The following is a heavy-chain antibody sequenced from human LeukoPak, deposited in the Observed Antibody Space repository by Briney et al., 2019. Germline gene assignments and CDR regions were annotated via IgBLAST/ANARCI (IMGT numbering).Heavy chain of an antibody. CDR3: ARVIAVERGGGLSYYYAMDV. J-gene: IGHJ6*02. Sequence: GGSLRLSCAASGFTFISYSMTWVRQAPGKGLEWVSYINSGSSTMYYADSVKGRFTISRDNGKTSLYLQMNSLRDEDTAVYYCARVIAVERGGGLSYYYAMDVWGQGTTVTVSS. D-gene: IGHD3-10*01. V-gene: IGHV3-48*02. CDR1: GFTFISYS. CDR2: INSGSSTM.